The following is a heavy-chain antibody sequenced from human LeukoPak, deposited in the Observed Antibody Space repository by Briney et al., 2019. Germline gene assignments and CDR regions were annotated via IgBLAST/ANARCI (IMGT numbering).Heavy chain of an antibody. CDR2: ISYDGSNK. CDR1: GFTFSSYG. CDR3: ARTGGSGGYTYYFDY. D-gene: IGHD3-10*01. V-gene: IGHV3-30*03. J-gene: IGHJ4*02. Sequence: GGSLRLSCAASGFTFSSYGMHWVRQAPGKGLEWVAVISYDGSNKYYADSVKGRFTISRDNSKNTLYLQMNSLRAEDTAVYYCARTGGSGGYTYYFDYWGQGTLVTVSS.